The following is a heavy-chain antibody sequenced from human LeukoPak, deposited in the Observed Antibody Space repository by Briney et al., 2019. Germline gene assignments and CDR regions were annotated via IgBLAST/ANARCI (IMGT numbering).Heavy chain of an antibody. V-gene: IGHV1-2*02. Sequence: ASVKVSCKASGYTFTGYYMHWVRQAPGQGLEWMGWIIPNTGATRYAQKFQDRVKMTSDTSISTAYMELSRLTSDDTALYYCARDSPLRFWGRGTLVTVSS. D-gene: IGHD3-16*01. J-gene: IGHJ2*01. CDR3: ARDSPLRF. CDR2: IIPNTGAT. CDR1: GYTFTGYY.